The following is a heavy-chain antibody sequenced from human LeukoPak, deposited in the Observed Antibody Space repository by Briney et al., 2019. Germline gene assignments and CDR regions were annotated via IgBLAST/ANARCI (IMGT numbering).Heavy chain of an antibody. CDR3: ARRSGYYSNWFDP. V-gene: IGHV1-69*13. CDR2: IIPIFGTA. CDR1: GYTFTSYG. D-gene: IGHD3-3*01. Sequence: ASVKVSCKASGYTFTSYGISWVRQAPGQGLEWMGGIIPIFGTANYAQKFQGRVTITADESTSTAYMELSSLRSEDTAVYYCARRSGYYSNWFDPWGQGTLVTVSS. J-gene: IGHJ5*02.